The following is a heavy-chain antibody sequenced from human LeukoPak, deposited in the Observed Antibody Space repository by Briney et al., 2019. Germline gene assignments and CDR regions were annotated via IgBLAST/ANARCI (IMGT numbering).Heavy chain of an antibody. J-gene: IGHJ3*02. Sequence: VGSLRLSCAASGFTFSTYWMSWVRQAPGKGLEWVANIKEDGSEKYYVDSVKGRFTISRDNAKNSLYLQMNSLRAEDTAVYYCAKYLDGYGSFDIWGLGTMVTVSS. V-gene: IGHV3-7*01. D-gene: IGHD5-24*01. CDR3: AKYLDGYGSFDI. CDR1: GFTFSTYW. CDR2: IKEDGSEK.